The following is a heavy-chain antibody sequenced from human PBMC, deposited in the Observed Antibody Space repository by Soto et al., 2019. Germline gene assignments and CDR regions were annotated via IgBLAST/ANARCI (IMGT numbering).Heavy chain of an antibody. CDR2: ISSSSSTI. D-gene: IGHD4-4*01. J-gene: IGHJ6*02. V-gene: IGHV3-48*02. Sequence: EVQLVESGGGLVQPGGSLRLSCAASGFTFSSYSMNWVRQAPGKGLEWVSYISSSSSTIYYADSVKGRFTISRDNAKNSLYLQMNSLRDEDTAVYYCARDPEIYSGKFDYGLDVWGQGTTVTVSS. CDR3: ARDPEIYSGKFDYGLDV. CDR1: GFTFSSYS.